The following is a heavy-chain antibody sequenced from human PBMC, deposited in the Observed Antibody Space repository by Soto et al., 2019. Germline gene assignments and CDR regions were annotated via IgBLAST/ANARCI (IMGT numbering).Heavy chain of an antibody. CDR2: ISSSAGTI. CDR3: ARAPYFGSGTYYYYALDV. D-gene: IGHD3-10*01. J-gene: IGHJ6*02. V-gene: IGHV3-11*01. CDR1: GLTFSDHY. Sequence: QVQLVESGGGLVKPGGSLRLSCAASGLTFSDHYMTWIRQAPGKGLEWISYISSSAGTIYYADSVKGRFTISRDNAKNSLYLQMTNLIAEDTAVYYCARAPYFGSGTYYYYALDVWVQGTTVTVSS.